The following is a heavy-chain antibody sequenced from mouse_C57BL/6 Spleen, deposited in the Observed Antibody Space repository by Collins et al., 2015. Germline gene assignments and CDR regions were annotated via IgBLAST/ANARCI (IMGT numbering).Heavy chain of an antibody. CDR3: AREEQFSPHYTMDY. V-gene: IGHV1-53*01. Sequence: NYNEKFRNKATLTVDKTSSTAYMQLSGLTSEDSAVYYCAREEQFSPHYTMDYWGQGTSVTVSS. J-gene: IGHJ4*01.